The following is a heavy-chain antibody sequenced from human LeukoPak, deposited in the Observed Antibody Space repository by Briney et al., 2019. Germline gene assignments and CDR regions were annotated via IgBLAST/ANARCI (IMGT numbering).Heavy chain of an antibody. J-gene: IGHJ4*02. CDR1: GFTFSDYY. V-gene: IGHV3-11*01. D-gene: IGHD3-16*01. CDR2: ISGSSSNI. CDR3: ARAYSYVPY. Sequence: GGSLILSCAASGFTFSDYYMSWIRQAPGKGLEWVSYISGSSSNINYADSVKGRFTISRDNAKNSLYLQMNILRAEDTAVYYCARAYSYVPYWGQGTLVTVSS.